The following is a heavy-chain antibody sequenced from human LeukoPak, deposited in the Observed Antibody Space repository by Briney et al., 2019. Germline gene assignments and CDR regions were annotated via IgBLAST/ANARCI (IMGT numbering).Heavy chain of an antibody. J-gene: IGHJ4*02. V-gene: IGHV3-7*01. CDR3: ARTVGAPDY. Sequence: SGGSLRLSCAASGFTFSSYWMTWVRQAPGKGLEWVANIKQDGSEKYYVDSVKGRFTISRDNAKNSLSLHMNSLRAEDTAVYYCARTVGAPDYWGQGTLVTVSS. CDR2: IKQDGSEK. D-gene: IGHD1-26*01. CDR1: GFTFSSYW.